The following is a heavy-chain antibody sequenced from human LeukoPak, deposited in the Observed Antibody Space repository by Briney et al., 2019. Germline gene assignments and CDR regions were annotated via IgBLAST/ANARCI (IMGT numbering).Heavy chain of an antibody. CDR2: IQYSGST. CDR1: GGSISSYY. CDR3: ARVSWFPGTSYYYMDV. J-gene: IGHJ6*03. D-gene: IGHD1-1*01. Sequence: NTSETLSLTCTVSGGSISSYYWSWIRQPPGKGLERIGFIQYSGSTNYNPSLKSRVTISVDTSKNQFSLKLSSVTAADTAVFYCARVSWFPGTSYYYMDVWGKGTTVTVSS. V-gene: IGHV4-59*01.